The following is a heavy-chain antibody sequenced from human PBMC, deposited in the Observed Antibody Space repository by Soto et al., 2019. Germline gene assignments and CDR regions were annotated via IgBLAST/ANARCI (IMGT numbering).Heavy chain of an antibody. Sequence: VQLVESGGGVVQPGRSLKLSCAASGFTFSSYAMHWVRQAPGKGLEWVAVISYDGSNKYYADSVKGRFTISRDNSKNTLYLQMNSLRAEDTAVYYCARDNSPYSSGWHNRHFDYWGQVTLVSVSS. CDR2: ISYDGSNK. CDR3: ARDNSPYSSGWHNRHFDY. V-gene: IGHV3-30-3*01. CDR1: GFTFSSYA. D-gene: IGHD6-19*01. J-gene: IGHJ4*02.